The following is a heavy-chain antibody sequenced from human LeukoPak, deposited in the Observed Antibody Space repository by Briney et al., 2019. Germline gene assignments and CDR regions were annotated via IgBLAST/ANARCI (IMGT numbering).Heavy chain of an antibody. Sequence: PSETLSLTCTVSGGSISTCYWSWIRQPPGKGLEWIGYIYYSGSTNYNPSLKSRVTISVDTSKNQFSLKLRSVTAADTAVYYCARDLGYSYGYLDYWGQGTLVTVSS. CDR2: IYYSGST. V-gene: IGHV4-59*08. J-gene: IGHJ4*02. CDR1: GGSISTCY. CDR3: ARDLGYSYGYLDY. D-gene: IGHD5-18*01.